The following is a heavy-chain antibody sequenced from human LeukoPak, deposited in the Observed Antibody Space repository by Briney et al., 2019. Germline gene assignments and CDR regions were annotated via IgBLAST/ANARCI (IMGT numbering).Heavy chain of an antibody. D-gene: IGHD7-27*01. J-gene: IGHJ5*02. CDR3: ARGGDQFDP. Sequence: GSSVKVSCKASGGTFSSYAISWVRQAPGQGLEWMGWTSSYNGNTNYAQKLQGRVTMTTDTSTSTAYMELRSLRSDDTAVYYCARGGDQFDPWGQGTLVTVSS. CDR2: TSSYNGNT. V-gene: IGHV1-18*01. CDR1: GGTFSSYA.